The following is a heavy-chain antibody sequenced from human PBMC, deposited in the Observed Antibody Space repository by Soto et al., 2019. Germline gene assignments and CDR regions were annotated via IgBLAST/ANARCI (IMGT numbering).Heavy chain of an antibody. J-gene: IGHJ6*02. CDR3: AREGAREYSSSAGRKNSYYYYGMDV. D-gene: IGHD6-6*01. CDR1: GYTFTGYY. V-gene: IGHV1-2*02. CDR2: INPNSGGT. Sequence: ASVKVSCKASGYTFTGYYMHWVRQAPGQGLEWMGWINPNSGGTNYAQKFQGRVTMTRDTSISTAYMELSRLRSDDTAVYYCAREGAREYSSSAGRKNSYYYYGMDVWGQGTTVTVSS.